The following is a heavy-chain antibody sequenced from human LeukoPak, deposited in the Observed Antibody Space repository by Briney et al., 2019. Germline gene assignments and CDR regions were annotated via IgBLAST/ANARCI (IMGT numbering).Heavy chain of an antibody. J-gene: IGHJ4*02. CDR3: ARGLRVGFDY. Sequence: SETLSLTCAVYGGSFSGYYWSWIRQPPGKGLEWIGEINHSGSTNYNPSLKSRVTISVDTSKNQFSLELSSVTAADTAVYYCARGLRVGFDYRGQGTLVTVSS. CDR1: GGSFSGYY. V-gene: IGHV4-34*01. CDR2: INHSGST.